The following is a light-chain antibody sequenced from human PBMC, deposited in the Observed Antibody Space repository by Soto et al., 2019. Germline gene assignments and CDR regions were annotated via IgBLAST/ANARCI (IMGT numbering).Light chain of an antibody. CDR3: CSYTTSNTRQIV. J-gene: IGLJ1*01. CDR1: SSDVGGYNY. CDR2: DVS. V-gene: IGLV2-14*01. Sequence: QSVLTQPASVSGAPGQSITLSCTGNSSDVGGYNYVSWYQQQPGKAPKFMIYDVSNRPSGVSNRFSGSKSGNTASLTISGLQAEDEADYYCCSYTTSNTRQIVFGTGTKVTV.